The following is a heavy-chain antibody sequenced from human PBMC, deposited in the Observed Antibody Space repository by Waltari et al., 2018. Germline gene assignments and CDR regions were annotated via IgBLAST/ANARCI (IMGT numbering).Heavy chain of an antibody. CDR2: IIYDGSND. CDR3: VKGNEIDY. Sequence: QVHLVESGGGVVQPGGSLRLSCAAPGFNFTLFGMHWVRQAPGNGLDWVSFIIYDGSNDNYADSLKGRFTMSRDNSKKMLYVQMNNLRAEDSAVYYCVKGNEIDYWGQGTLVTVSS. J-gene: IGHJ4*02. CDR1: GFNFTLFG. D-gene: IGHD1-1*01. V-gene: IGHV3-30*02.